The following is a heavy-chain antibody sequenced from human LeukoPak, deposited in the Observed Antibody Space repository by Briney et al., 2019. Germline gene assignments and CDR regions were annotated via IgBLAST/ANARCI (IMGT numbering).Heavy chain of an antibody. CDR1: GGSISSYY. V-gene: IGHV4-59*08. Sequence: PSETLSLTCAVSGGSISSYYWSWIRQPPGKGLEWIGYIYYSGSTNYNPSLKSRVTISVDTSKNQFSLKLSSVTAADTAVYYCARGNGSGSYQFYYYYYGMDVWGQGTTVTVSS. CDR2: IYYSGST. D-gene: IGHD3-10*01. CDR3: ARGNGSGSYQFYYYYYGMDV. J-gene: IGHJ6*02.